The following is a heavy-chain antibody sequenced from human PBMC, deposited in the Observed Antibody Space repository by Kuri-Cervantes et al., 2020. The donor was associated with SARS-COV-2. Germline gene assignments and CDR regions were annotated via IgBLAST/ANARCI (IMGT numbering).Heavy chain of an antibody. Sequence: SETLSLTCTVSGGSISGYYWSWIRQPPGKGLEWIGYIYYSGSTNYNPSLKSRVTISVDTSKNQFSLKLSSVTAADTAVYYCARLNDFWSGYPYGMDVWGQGTTVTVSS. D-gene: IGHD3-3*01. CDR3: ARLNDFWSGYPYGMDV. J-gene: IGHJ6*02. V-gene: IGHV4-59*12. CDR1: GGSISGYY. CDR2: IYYSGST.